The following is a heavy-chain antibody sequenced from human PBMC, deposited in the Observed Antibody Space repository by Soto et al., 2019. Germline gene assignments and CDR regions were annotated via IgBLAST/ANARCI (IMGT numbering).Heavy chain of an antibody. CDR1: GGSISPYS. Sequence: PCETLSLTGTISGGSISPYSWTWIRQSPGKGLEWIGYVSHSGRTFYTPSLKSRLTMSLDTSRSQFSLRLKSVSAADTAVYYCARLLGGYDDYGGWFAPWGQGTLVTVSS. CDR2: VSHSGRT. CDR3: ARLLGGYDDYGGWFAP. J-gene: IGHJ5*02. D-gene: IGHD4-17*01. V-gene: IGHV4-59*01.